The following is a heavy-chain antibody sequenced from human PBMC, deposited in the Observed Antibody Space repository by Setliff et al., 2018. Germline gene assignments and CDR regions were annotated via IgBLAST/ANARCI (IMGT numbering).Heavy chain of an antibody. V-gene: IGHV1-46*01. CDR1: GYTLSKYY. CDR2: INPSGGLT. J-gene: IGHJ6*03. CDR3: ARGAFSYYLYMDV. Sequence: ASVKVSCKASGYTLSKYYMHWVRQAPGQGLEWMGIINPSGGLTKYAQKFQGRVTMTSDTSTNTVYLEVSSLRSEDTAIYYCARGAFSYYLYMDVWGKGTTVTVSS.